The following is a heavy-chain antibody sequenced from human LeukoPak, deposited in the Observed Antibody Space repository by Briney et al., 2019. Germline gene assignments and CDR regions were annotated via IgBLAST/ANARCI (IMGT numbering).Heavy chain of an antibody. Sequence: GASVKVSCKASGYTFTSYYMHWVRQAPGQGLEWMEIINPSGGSTSYAQKFQGRVTMTRDTSTSTVYMELSSLRSEDTAVYYCARVPPGFFGVGNWFDPWGQGTLVTVSS. CDR2: INPSGGST. J-gene: IGHJ5*02. D-gene: IGHD3-3*01. V-gene: IGHV1-46*01. CDR3: ARVPPGFFGVGNWFDP. CDR1: GYTFTSYY.